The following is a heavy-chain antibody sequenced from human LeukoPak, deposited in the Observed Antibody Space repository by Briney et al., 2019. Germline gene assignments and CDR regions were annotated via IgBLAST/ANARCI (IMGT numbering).Heavy chain of an antibody. V-gene: IGHV4-59*01. CDR1: GGSISGYY. CDR2: IYYSGTT. D-gene: IGHD6-19*01. CDR3: ARDWVRYGGSSGRADY. Sequence: PSETLSLTCTVSGGSISGYYWSWIRQPPGKGLEWIGYIYYSGTTDYSPSLRSRVTMSLDTSKNQFSLKLSSVTTADTAVYYCARDWVRYGGSSGRADYWGQGTLVTVSS. J-gene: IGHJ4*02.